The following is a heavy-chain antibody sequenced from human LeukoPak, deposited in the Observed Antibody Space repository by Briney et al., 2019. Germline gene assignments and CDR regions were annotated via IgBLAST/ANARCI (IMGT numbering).Heavy chain of an antibody. V-gene: IGHV4-39*07. CDR3: ARIRVGMDV. Sequence: PSETLSLTCTVSGGSISSSSYYWGWIRQPPGKGLEWIGEIYHSGSTNYNPSLKSRVTISVDKSKNQFSLKLSSVTAADTAVYYCARIRVGMDVWGQGTTVTVSS. J-gene: IGHJ6*02. CDR2: IYHSGST. CDR1: GGSISSSSYY.